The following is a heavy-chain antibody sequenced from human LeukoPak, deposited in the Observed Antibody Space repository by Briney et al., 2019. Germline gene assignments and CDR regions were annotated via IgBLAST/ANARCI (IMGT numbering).Heavy chain of an antibody. V-gene: IGHV3-53*01. J-gene: IGHJ4*02. CDR2: IHSDGST. Sequence: GGALRLSCAASGFTVTSNYMSWVRQAPGKGLEWVSVIHSDGSTYYADSVKVRFTSSRDTSKNTLYLQMNSLRAEDTAVYYCARDSGSYFDYWGQGTLVTVSS. CDR3: ARDSGSYFDY. D-gene: IGHD1-26*01. CDR1: GFTVTSNY.